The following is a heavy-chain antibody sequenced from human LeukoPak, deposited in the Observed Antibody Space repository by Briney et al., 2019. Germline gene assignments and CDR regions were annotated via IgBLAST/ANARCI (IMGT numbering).Heavy chain of an antibody. J-gene: IGHJ5*02. D-gene: IGHD5-24*01. CDR3: ARIDGYNSISWFDP. V-gene: IGHV4-61*08. Sequence: SETLSLTCTVSGDSISSGDYYWSWIRQPPGKGLEWIGYIYYSGSTNYNPSLKSRVTISVDTSKNQFSLKLSSVTAADTAVYYCARIDGYNSISWFDPWGQGTLVTVSS. CDR2: IYYSGST. CDR1: GDSISSGDYY.